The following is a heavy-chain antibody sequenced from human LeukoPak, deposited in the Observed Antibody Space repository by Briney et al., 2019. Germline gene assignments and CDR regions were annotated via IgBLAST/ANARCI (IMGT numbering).Heavy chain of an antibody. Sequence: PGGSLRLSCAASGFTVSSNYMSWVRQAPGKGLEGVSVIYSGGSTYYAVSVKGRFTISRHNSKHTLYLQVNSLRAEDTAVYYCAREDPSYGMDVWGQGTTVTVSS. CDR2: IYSGGST. CDR1: GFTVSSNY. CDR3: AREDPSYGMDV. V-gene: IGHV3-53*04. J-gene: IGHJ6*02.